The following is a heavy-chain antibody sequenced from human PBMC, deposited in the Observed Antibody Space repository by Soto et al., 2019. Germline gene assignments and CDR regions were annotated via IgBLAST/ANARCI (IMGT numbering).Heavy chain of an antibody. J-gene: IGHJ4*02. CDR2: IYYSGTT. CDR3: ASRIVGATPYFDD. Sequence: QVHLQESGPGLVKSSETLSLTCTVSAGFISSYYWCWIRQPPGKGLEWIGYIYYSGTTNYNPSLKIRVTISIATAKNQFSLRLSSVTAADTAVYYCASRIVGATPYFDDWGQGTLVTVSS. CDR1: AGFISSYY. D-gene: IGHD1-26*01. V-gene: IGHV4-59*08.